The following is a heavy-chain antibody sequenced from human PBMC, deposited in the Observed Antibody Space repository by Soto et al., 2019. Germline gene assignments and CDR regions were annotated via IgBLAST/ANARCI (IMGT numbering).Heavy chain of an antibody. CDR2: IYWNDDK. CDR3: AHTQPYYYDSSGYYPYDAFDI. V-gene: IGHV2-5*01. Sequence: QITLKESGPTLVKPTQTLTLTCTFSGFSLSTSGVGVGWIRQSPGKALEWLALIYWNDDKRYSPSLKSRLTITKDTSKNQVVLTMTNMDPVDTATYYCAHTQPYYYDSSGYYPYDAFDIWGQGTMVTVSS. J-gene: IGHJ3*02. CDR1: GFSLSTSGVG. D-gene: IGHD3-22*01.